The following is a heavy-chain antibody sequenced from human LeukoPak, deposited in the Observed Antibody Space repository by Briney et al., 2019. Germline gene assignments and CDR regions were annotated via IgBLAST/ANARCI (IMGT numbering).Heavy chain of an antibody. Sequence: ASVKVSCKASGYTFTSYDINWVRQATGQGLEWMGWMNPNSRNTGYAQKFQGRVTMTRNTSISTAYMELSSLRSEDTAVYYCARDRSYYDSSGYYFQSNYYYYMDVWGKGTTVTVSS. J-gene: IGHJ6*03. CDR3: ARDRSYYDSSGYYFQSNYYYYMDV. CDR2: MNPNSRNT. V-gene: IGHV1-8*01. D-gene: IGHD3-22*01. CDR1: GYTFTSYD.